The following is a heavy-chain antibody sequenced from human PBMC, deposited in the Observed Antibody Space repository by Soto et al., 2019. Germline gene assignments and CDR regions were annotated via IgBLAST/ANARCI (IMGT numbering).Heavy chain of an antibody. CDR1: GYSFTSYW. J-gene: IGHJ5*02. Sequence: PGESLKISCKGSGYSFTSYWIGWVRQMPGKGLEWMGIIYPGDSDTRYSPSFQGQVTISADKSISTAYLQWSSLKASDTAMYYCAQTRSSRYANNWFDPWGQGTLVTVSS. CDR3: AQTRSSRYANNWFDP. CDR2: IYPGDSDT. D-gene: IGHD6-13*01. V-gene: IGHV5-51*01.